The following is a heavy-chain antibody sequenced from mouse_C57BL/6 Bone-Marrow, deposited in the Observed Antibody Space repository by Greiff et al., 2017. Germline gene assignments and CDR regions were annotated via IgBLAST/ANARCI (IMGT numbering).Heavy chain of an antibody. J-gene: IGHJ2*01. V-gene: IGHV5-6*01. CDR1: GFTFSSYG. CDR3: ARHVIYYGSFYYFDD. Sequence: EVQLVESGGDLVKPGGSLKLSCAASGFTFSSYGMSWVRQTPDKRLEWVATISSGGSYTYYPDSVKGRFTISRDNAKNTLYLQMSSLKSEDTAMYYCARHVIYYGSFYYFDDWGQGTTLTVSS. CDR2: ISSGGSYT. D-gene: IGHD1-1*01.